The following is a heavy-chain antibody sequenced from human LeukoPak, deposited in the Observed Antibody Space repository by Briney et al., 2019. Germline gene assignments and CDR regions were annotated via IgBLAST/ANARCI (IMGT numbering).Heavy chain of an antibody. CDR1: GYTFTSYY. J-gene: IGHJ5*02. CDR3: ARVAGIACSGGSCYTTLVTPRLDLGTPFDP. D-gene: IGHD2-15*01. Sequence: ASVKVSCKASGYTFTSYYMHWVRQAPGQGLEWMGIINPSGGSTSYAQKFQGRVTMTRDTSTSTVYMELSSLRSDDTAVYYCARVAGIACSGGSCYTTLVTPRLDLGTPFDPWGQGTLVTVSS. V-gene: IGHV1-46*01. CDR2: INPSGGST.